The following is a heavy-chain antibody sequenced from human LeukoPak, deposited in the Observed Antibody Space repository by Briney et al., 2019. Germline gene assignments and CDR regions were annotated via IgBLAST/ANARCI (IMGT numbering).Heavy chain of an antibody. Sequence: GGSLRLSCVVSGFSFDLSAMHWVRQAPGKGLEWVALISHDGRNKYNTDSVRGRFTISRDNSKNTLYLQMNSLRAEDTAVYFCAKGDKMLTWRRTYNRFDPWGQGTLVTVSS. J-gene: IGHJ5*02. D-gene: IGHD3-16*01. V-gene: IGHV3-30*18. CDR3: AKGDKMLTWRRTYNRFDP. CDR1: GFSFDLSA. CDR2: ISHDGRNK.